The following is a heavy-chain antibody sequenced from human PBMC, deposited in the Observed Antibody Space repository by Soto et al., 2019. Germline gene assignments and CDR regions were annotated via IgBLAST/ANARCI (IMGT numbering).Heavy chain of an antibody. CDR2: IIPIFGTA. J-gene: IGHJ4*02. V-gene: IGHV1-69*12. D-gene: IGHD3-22*01. CDR1: GGTFSSYA. Sequence: QVQLVQSGAEVKKPGSSVKVSCKASGGTFSSYAISWVRQAPGQGLEWMGGIIPIFGTAHYAQKFQGRVTITADESTSTAYMELSSLRSEDTAVYYCARPGTSSYDSSGYYLGYWGQGTLVTVSS. CDR3: ARPGTSSYDSSGYYLGY.